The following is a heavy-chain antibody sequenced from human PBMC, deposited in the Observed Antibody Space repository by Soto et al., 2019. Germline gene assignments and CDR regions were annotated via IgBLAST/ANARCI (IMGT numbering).Heavy chain of an antibody. D-gene: IGHD2-8*01. CDR2: ISAYTDTP. J-gene: IGHJ5*02. V-gene: IGHV1-18*01. CDR1: GYTFTNFG. Sequence: ASVKVSCKASGYTFTNFGVTWVRRAPGQGLEWMGWISAYTDTPNYAQKFQGRVTMTIDTSTSTAYMDLRSLTSDDTAVYYCARVIRGVEAWFDPWGQGTLVTASS. CDR3: ARVIRGVEAWFDP.